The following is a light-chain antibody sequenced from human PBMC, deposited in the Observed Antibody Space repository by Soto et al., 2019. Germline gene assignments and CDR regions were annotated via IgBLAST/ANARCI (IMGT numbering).Light chain of an antibody. Sequence: IVSVHYPSGLSLSLGETSTLSCMASQTVSSTSWAWYQHNPGRAPRLLSDGACSRAAGIPDRVSGSGSGTDFTLTSSRLEPEALEVYYWQQYYHLVTFGQGTKVDIK. CDR3: QQYYHLVT. V-gene: IGKV3-20*01. CDR1: QTVSSTS. CDR2: GAC. J-gene: IGKJ1*01.